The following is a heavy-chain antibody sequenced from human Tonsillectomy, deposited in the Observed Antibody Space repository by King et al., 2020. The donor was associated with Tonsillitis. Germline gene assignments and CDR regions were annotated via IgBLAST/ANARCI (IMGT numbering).Heavy chain of an antibody. CDR3: AKDLAHVVVVPYGMDV. D-gene: IGHD2-2*01. CDR2: ISYDGSNK. V-gene: IGHV3-30*18. J-gene: IGHJ6*02. Sequence: VQLVESGGGVVQPGRSLRLSCAASGFTFSSYGMHWVRQAPGKGLEWVAVISYDGSNKYYADSVKGRFTISRDNSKNTMYLQMNSLRAEDTAVYYCAKDLAHVVVVPYGMDVCGQGTTVTVSS. CDR1: GFTFSSYG.